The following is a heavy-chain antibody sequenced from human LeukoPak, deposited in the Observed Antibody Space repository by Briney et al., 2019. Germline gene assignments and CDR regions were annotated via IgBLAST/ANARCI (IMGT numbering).Heavy chain of an antibody. Sequence: AGGSLRLTCAASGFTFSSYEMNWVRQAPGKGLEWVSYISSSGSTIYYADSVKGRFTISRDNAKNSLYLQMNSLRAEDTAVYYCASFGELATGYYYGMDVWGQGTTVTVSS. CDR3: ASFGELATGYYYGMDV. D-gene: IGHD5-12*01. CDR2: ISSSGSTI. CDR1: GFTFSSYE. J-gene: IGHJ6*02. V-gene: IGHV3-48*03.